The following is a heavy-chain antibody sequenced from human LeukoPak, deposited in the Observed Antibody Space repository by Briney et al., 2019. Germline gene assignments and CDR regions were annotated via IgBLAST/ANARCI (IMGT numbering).Heavy chain of an antibody. J-gene: IGHJ4*02. D-gene: IGHD2-2*01. CDR1: GDSISSYY. Sequence: PSETLSLTCTVSGDSISSYYWSWIRQPPGKGLEWNGYIFYSGNTNYNPSLKSRVTISVDTSNNQFSLKLSSVTAADTAVYYCARGVTPYCSSTSCYPDFDYWGQGTLVTVSS. CDR3: ARGVTPYCSSTSCYPDFDY. V-gene: IGHV4-59*01. CDR2: IFYSGNT.